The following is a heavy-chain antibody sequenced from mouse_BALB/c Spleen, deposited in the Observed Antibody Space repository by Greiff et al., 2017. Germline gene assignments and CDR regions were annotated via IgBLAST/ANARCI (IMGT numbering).Heavy chain of an antibody. CDR3: ARSSYYGNYEWFAY. CDR2: ISYSGST. CDR1: GDSITSGY. D-gene: IGHD2-10*01. J-gene: IGHJ3*01. V-gene: IGHV3-8*02. Sequence: VQLQQSGPSLVKPSQTLSLTCSVTGDSITSGYWNWIRKFPGNKLEYMGYISYSGSTYYNPSLKSRISITRDTSKNQYYLQLNSVTTEDTATYYCARSSYYGNYEWFAYWGQGTLVTVSA.